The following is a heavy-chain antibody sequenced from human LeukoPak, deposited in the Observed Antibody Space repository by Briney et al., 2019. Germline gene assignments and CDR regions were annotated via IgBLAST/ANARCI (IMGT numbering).Heavy chain of an antibody. Sequence: PSETLSLTCAVYGGSFSGYYWSWIRHPPGKGLEWIGEINHSGSTNYNPSLKSRVTISVDMSKNQFSLKLSSVTAADTAVYYCARVSIRLRFLEWLPDNWFDPWGQGTLVTVSS. V-gene: IGHV4-34*01. CDR1: GGSFSGYY. D-gene: IGHD3-3*01. J-gene: IGHJ5*02. CDR3: ARVSIRLRFLEWLPDNWFDP. CDR2: INHSGST.